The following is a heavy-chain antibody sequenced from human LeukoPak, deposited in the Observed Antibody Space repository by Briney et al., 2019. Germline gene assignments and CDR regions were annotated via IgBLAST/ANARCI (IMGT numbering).Heavy chain of an antibody. D-gene: IGHD2-2*01. CDR3: AKWSYCSTTSCYDTMDV. Sequence: GGSLRLSCAASGFTFSSYGMHWVRQAPGKGLEWVAFILYDGSNKYYADSVKGRFTISRDNSKNTLYLQMNSLRVEDTAVYYCAKWSYCSTTSCYDTMDVWGKGTTVTVSS. CDR2: ILYDGSNK. V-gene: IGHV3-30*02. CDR1: GFTFSSYG. J-gene: IGHJ6*03.